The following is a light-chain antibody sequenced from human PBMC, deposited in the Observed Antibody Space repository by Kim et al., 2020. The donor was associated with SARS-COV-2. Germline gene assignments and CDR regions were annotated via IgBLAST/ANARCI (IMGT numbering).Light chain of an antibody. J-gene: IGLJ2*01. V-gene: IGLV1-44*01. Sequence: QSVLTQPPSVSGTPGQRVTISCSGSNSNIGSNAVSWYQQVPGMAPKLLIYGDDQWPSGVPDRFSGSKSGTAASLDISGLQSEDEADYYCAAWDDSLNGHVAFGGGTHLTVL. CDR2: GDD. CDR3: AAWDDSLNGHVA. CDR1: NSNIGSNA.